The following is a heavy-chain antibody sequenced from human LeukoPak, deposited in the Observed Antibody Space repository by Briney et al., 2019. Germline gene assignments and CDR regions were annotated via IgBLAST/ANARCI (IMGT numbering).Heavy chain of an antibody. J-gene: IGHJ4*02. CDR1: GYTFTSYG. V-gene: IGHV1-18*01. CDR3: ARDRGMVRGVNYFDY. D-gene: IGHD3-10*01. Sequence: ASVKVSCKASGYTFTSYGISWVRQAPGQGLEWMGWISAYNGNTNYAQKLQGRVTMTTDTSTSTAYMELRSLRSDDTAVYYCARDRGMVRGVNYFDYWGQGTLVTVSS. CDR2: ISAYNGNT.